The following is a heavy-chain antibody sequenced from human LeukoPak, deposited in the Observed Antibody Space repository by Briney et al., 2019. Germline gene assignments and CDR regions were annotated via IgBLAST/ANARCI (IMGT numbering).Heavy chain of an antibody. CDR2: IYSGGST. CDR1: GFTVSNNY. J-gene: IGHJ4*02. Sequence: GGSLRLSCAASGFTVSNNYMSWVRQAPGKGLEWVSVIYSGGSTYYADSVKGRFTISRDNSKNTLYLQMNSLRAEDTAVYYCARELTFGVPLGYWGQGTLVTVSS. D-gene: IGHD3-3*01. CDR3: ARELTFGVPLGY. V-gene: IGHV3-66*02.